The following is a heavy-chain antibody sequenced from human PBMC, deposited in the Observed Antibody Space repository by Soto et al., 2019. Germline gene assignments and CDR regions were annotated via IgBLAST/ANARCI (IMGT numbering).Heavy chain of an antibody. J-gene: IGHJ6*02. D-gene: IGHD6-6*01. V-gene: IGHV5-51*01. CDR3: ARDGGIAARHYYGMDV. CDR2: IYPGDSDT. Sequence: GESLKISCKGSGYSFTSYWIGWVRQMPGKGLEWMGIIYPGDSDTRYSPSFQGQVTISADKSISTAYLQMNSLKTEDTAVYYCARDGGIAARHYYGMDVWGQGTTVTVSS. CDR1: GYSFTSYW.